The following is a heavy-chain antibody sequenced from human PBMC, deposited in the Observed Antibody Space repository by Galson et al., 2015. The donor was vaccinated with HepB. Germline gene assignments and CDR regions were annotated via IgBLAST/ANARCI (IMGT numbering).Heavy chain of an antibody. Sequence: SLRLSCAASGFTFSSYEMNWVRQAPGKGLEWVSYISSSGSTIYYADSVKGRFIISRDTSKSTLFLQMNSLRAEDTAMYFCAKDQVSFYYGSGSGAWIDPWGQGTLVTVSS. D-gene: IGHD3-10*01. J-gene: IGHJ5*02. V-gene: IGHV3-48*03. CDR3: AKDQVSFYYGSGSGAWIDP. CDR2: ISSSGSTI. CDR1: GFTFSSYE.